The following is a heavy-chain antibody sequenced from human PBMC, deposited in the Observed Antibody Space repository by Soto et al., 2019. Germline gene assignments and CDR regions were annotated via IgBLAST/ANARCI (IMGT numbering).Heavy chain of an antibody. CDR2: IYTSGST. D-gene: IGHD2-2*02. CDR3: ARDVPRYCSSTSCYNVYYYYYGMDV. V-gene: IGHV4-4*07. J-gene: IGHJ6*02. Sequence: SETLSRTCAVSGGSISSYYWIWIRQPAGKGLEWIGRIYTSGSTNYNPSLRSRVTMSVDTSKNQFSLKLSSVTAADTAVYYCARDVPRYCSSTSCYNVYYYYYGMDVWGQGTTVTVSS. CDR1: GGSISSYY.